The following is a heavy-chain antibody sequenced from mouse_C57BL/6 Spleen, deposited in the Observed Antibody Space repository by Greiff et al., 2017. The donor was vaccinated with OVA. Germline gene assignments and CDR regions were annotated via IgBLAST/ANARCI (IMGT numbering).Heavy chain of an antibody. Sequence: EVTLMESGGGLVKPGGSLKLSCAASGFTFSDYGMHWVRQAPEKGLEWVAYISSGSSTLYYADTVKGRVTISRDNAKNTLFLQMTSLRSEDTAMYYCARGTTVDWFADWGQGTLVTVSA. J-gene: IGHJ3*01. V-gene: IGHV5-17*01. CDR1: GFTFSDYG. CDR2: ISSGSSTL. D-gene: IGHD1-1*01. CDR3: ARGTTVDWFAD.